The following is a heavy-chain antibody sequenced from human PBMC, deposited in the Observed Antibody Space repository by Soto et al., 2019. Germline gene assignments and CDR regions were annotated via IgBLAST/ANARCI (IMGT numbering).Heavy chain of an antibody. J-gene: IGHJ6*02. CDR1: GGSVSSGSYY. CDR3: AREPTTVTNYYYYDLDV. D-gene: IGHD4-17*01. CDR2: ISYSGST. Sequence: QVQLQESGPGLVKPSETLSLTCTVSGGSVSSGSYYWSWIRQPPGKGLEWIGYISYSGSTNYNPSLKSRVTISLDTSKNQFSLKLSSVTAADTAVYYCAREPTTVTNYYYYDLDVWGQGTTVTVSS. V-gene: IGHV4-61*01.